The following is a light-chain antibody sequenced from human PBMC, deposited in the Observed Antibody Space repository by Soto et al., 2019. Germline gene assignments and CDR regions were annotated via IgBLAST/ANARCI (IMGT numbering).Light chain of an antibody. CDR1: SSDIGGYNY. CDR3: SAYTGRRTPDD. J-gene: IGLJ1*01. V-gene: IGLV2-14*01. Sequence: QSALTQPASVSGSPGQSITISCTGTSSDIGGYNYVSWYQQHPGKAPKLIIYEVSNRPSGVSNRFSASKSDNTASLTISGLKAEDEADYYCSAYTGRRTPDDFANGTKVTVL. CDR2: EVS.